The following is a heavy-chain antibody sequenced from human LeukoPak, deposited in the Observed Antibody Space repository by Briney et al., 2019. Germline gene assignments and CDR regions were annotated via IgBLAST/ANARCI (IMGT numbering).Heavy chain of an antibody. D-gene: IGHD1-1*01. J-gene: IGHJ4*02. CDR2: IRYDGSNK. CDR1: GFSFSDYA. V-gene: IGHV3-30*02. Sequence: GGPLRLSCAASGFSFSDYAIYWVRQTPGKGLEWVAFIRYDGSNKIYADSVKGRFTISRDNSYNTVYLRMTGLRAEDTAVYYCAKDGESGIQYTQGYFDYWGQGTLVTVSS. CDR3: AKDGESGIQYTQGYFDY.